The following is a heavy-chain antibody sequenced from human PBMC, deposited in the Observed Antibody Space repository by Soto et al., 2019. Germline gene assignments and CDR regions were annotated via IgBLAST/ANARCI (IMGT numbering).Heavy chain of an antibody. CDR3: AKEPSSSSHY. Sequence: PGGSLRLSCAASGFTFSSYGMHWVRQAPGKGLEWVAVISYDGSNKYYADSVKGRFTISRDNSKNTLYLQMNSLRAEDTAVYYCAKEPSSSSHYSGPAPLLTVS. CDR2: ISYDGSNK. D-gene: IGHD6-6*01. J-gene: IGHJ4*02. V-gene: IGHV3-30*18. CDR1: GFTFSSYG.